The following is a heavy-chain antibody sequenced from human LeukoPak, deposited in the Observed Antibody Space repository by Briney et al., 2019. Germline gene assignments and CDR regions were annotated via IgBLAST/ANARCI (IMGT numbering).Heavy chain of an antibody. Sequence: GGTLRLSCAASGFTNSNNYMSWVRQAPGKGLKWVSVSHSGGTTNYADSVEGRFTISRDNSKTTVFRHMNSLRAEDKAVYYCARDSDSGYGPFASWGQGTLVTVSS. J-gene: IGHJ4*02. CDR3: ARDSDSGYGPFAS. D-gene: IGHD5-12*01. V-gene: IGHV3-53*01. CDR1: GFTNSNNY. CDR2: SHSGGTT.